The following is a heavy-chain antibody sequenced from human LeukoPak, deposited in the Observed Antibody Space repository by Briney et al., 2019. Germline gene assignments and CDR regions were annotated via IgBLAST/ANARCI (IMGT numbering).Heavy chain of an antibody. J-gene: IGHJ4*02. V-gene: IGHV3-23*01. CDR3: AKDRGLLWFGELSPQFGY. D-gene: IGHD3-10*01. CDR1: GFTFSSYG. CDR2: ISGSGGST. Sequence: GGSLRLSCAASGFTFSSYGMSWVRQAPGKGLEWVSAISGSGGSTYYADSVKGRFTISRDNSKNTLYLQMNSLRAEDTAVYYCAKDRGLLWFGELSPQFGYWGQGTLVTVSS.